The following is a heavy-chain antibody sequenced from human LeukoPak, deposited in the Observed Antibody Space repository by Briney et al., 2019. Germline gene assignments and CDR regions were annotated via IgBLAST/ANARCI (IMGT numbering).Heavy chain of an antibody. V-gene: IGHV3-30*18. D-gene: IGHD3-10*01. CDR3: AKDFGEAAFDI. CDR2: ISYDGSDK. Sequence: PGRSLRLSCAASGFTFSTYDMHWVRQAPGKGLEWVAIISYDGSDKYYADSVKGRFTISRDSSKNTLYLQMNSLRAEDTAVYYCAKDFGEAAFDIWGQGTMVTVSS. J-gene: IGHJ3*02. CDR1: GFTFSTYD.